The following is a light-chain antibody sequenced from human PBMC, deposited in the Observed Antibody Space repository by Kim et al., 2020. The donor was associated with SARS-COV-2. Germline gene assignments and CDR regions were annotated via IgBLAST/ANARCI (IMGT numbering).Light chain of an antibody. J-gene: IGLJ2*01. CDR1: GGGIARND. V-gene: IGLV6-57*03. Sequence: NTVTICCSRGGGGIARNDVEWYQQRPGSAPTTVIYEDNQRPSGVPDRFSGSIDSSSNSASLTISGLKTEDEADYCCHSYDSSLYVVFGGGTQLTVL. CDR2: EDN. CDR3: HSYDSSLYVV.